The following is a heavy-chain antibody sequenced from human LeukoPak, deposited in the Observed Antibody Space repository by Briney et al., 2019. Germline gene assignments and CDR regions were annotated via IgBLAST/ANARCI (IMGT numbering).Heavy chain of an antibody. J-gene: IGHJ4*02. Sequence: GGSLRLSCAASGFTFSSYGMHWVRQAPGKGLEWVAVISYDGSNKYYADSVKGRFTISRDNSKNTLYLQMSSLRAEDTAVYYCVKDTSPRSKYYFDYWGQGTLVAVSS. V-gene: IGHV3-30*18. CDR1: GFTFSSYG. CDR2: ISYDGSNK. CDR3: VKDTSPRSKYYFDY.